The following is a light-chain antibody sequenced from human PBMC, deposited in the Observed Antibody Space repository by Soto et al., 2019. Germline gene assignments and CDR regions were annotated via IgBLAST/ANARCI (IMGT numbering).Light chain of an antibody. J-gene: IGKJ1*01. CDR1: QRIATW. CDR3: HQYHRYWT. CDR2: GAS. Sequence: DIPFTQSPSTLSASVGDRVTITCRASQRIATWLAWYQHQPGSAPKLLIYGASTLQSGVPSRFSGSGSGAEFTLTIDNLQPEDFATYYCHQYHRYWTFGPGTKVDIK. V-gene: IGKV1-5*01.